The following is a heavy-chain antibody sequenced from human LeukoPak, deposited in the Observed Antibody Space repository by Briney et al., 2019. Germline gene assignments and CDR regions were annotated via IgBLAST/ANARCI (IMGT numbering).Heavy chain of an antibody. V-gene: IGHV3-69-1*01. J-gene: IGHJ4*02. CDR3: AKDSRTTYDSSWLYYFDS. Sequence: PGGSLRLSCAVSGFTFDDYGMSWVRQAPGKGLEGVSDISSSSTIYYADSVKGRFTISRDNAKNTLYLQMNRLRAEDTAVYYCAKDSRTTYDSSWLYYFDSWGQGTLVTVSS. D-gene: IGHD6-13*01. CDR1: GFTFDDYG. CDR2: ISSSSTI.